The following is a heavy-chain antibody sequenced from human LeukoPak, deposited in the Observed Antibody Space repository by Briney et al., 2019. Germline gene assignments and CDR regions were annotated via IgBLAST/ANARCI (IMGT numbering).Heavy chain of an antibody. J-gene: IGHJ6*04. Sequence: GSLRLSCAASGFTVSSNYMSWVRQAPGKGLEWVSVIYSGGNTYYADSVKGRFTISRDNSKNTLYLQMNSLRAEDTAVYYCARESCSSTSCPIMDVWGKGTTVTVSS. D-gene: IGHD2-2*01. CDR2: IYSGGNT. CDR3: ARESCSSTSCPIMDV. V-gene: IGHV3-53*01. CDR1: GFTVSSNY.